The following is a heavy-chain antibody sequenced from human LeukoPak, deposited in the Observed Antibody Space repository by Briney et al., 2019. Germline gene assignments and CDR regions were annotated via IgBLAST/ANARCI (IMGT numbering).Heavy chain of an antibody. D-gene: IGHD3-3*02. Sequence: GGSLILSCAASGFTFSTYWMSWVRQAPGKGLEWVANIQQDGSEKYYVDSVKGRFTISRDNAKNSLYLQMNSLTAEDTAVYYCARVSHFWSGVDYWGQGTLVTVSS. CDR1: GFTFSTYW. V-gene: IGHV3-7*01. CDR2: IQQDGSEK. J-gene: IGHJ4*02. CDR3: ARVSHFWSGVDY.